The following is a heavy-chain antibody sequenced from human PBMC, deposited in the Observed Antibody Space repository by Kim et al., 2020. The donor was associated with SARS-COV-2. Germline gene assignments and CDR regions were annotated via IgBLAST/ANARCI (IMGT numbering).Heavy chain of an antibody. Sequence: GGSLRLSCTASGFTFGDYAMSWFRQAPGKGLEWVGFIRSKAYGGTTEYAASVKGRFTISRDDSKSIAYLQMNSLKTEDTAVYYCTRDRGYGGNSPGDYWGQGTLVTVSS. CDR2: IRSKAYGGTT. V-gene: IGHV3-49*03. CDR1: GFTFGDYA. J-gene: IGHJ4*02. D-gene: IGHD4-17*01. CDR3: TRDRGYGGNSPGDY.